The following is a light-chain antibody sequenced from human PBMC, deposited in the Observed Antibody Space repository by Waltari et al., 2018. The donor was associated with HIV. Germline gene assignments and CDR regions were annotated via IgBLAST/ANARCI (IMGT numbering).Light chain of an antibody. CDR1: SSDVGGYDS. J-gene: IGLJ1*01. CDR2: DVT. V-gene: IGLV2-11*02. Sequence: QSALTQPRSVSGSPGQSVTVSCTEASSDVGGYDSVFRYQQHPGKDPKLITYDVTERPSGVPGRFSGSRSGDTASLTISGLHADDEADYYCCSYAGSYSYVFGAGTRVIVL. CDR3: CSYAGSYSYV.